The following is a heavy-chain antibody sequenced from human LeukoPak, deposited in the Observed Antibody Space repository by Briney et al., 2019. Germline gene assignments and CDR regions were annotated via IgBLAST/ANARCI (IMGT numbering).Heavy chain of an antibody. Sequence: GGSLRLSCAASGFTFSSFAMHWVRQAPGKGLEWVAVISYDGSNKYYADSAKGRFTISRDNSKNTLYLQMNGLRAEDTAVYYCARDMAGFDYWGQGTLVTVSS. D-gene: IGHD5-24*01. CDR1: GFTFSSFA. CDR2: ISYDGSNK. V-gene: IGHV3-30-3*01. J-gene: IGHJ4*02. CDR3: ARDMAGFDY.